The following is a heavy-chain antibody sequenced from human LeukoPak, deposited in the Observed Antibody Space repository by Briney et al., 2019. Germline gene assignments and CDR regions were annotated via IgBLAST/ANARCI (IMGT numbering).Heavy chain of an antibody. CDR1: GGSISSGCYY. J-gene: IGHJ5*02. D-gene: IGHD3-22*01. V-gene: IGHV4-31*03. Sequence: PSETLSLTCTVSGGSISSGCYYWSWIREPPGKGLEWIGYIYYSGRTYYNLSLKSRVTISVDTSKNQFSLKLSSVTAADTAVYYCARGRDRGRGWFDPWGQGTLVTVSS. CDR2: IYYSGRT. CDR3: ARGRDRGRGWFDP.